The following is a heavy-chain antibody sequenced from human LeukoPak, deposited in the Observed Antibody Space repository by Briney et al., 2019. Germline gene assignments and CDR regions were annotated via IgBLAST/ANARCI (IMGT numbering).Heavy chain of an antibody. Sequence: PGGSLRLSCAASGFTLNRYWMSWVHQAQGKGLEWVANINEDGGERHYVDSVKGRFTISRDNAKNSLYLQMNSLRAEDTAVYYCARGGNLENWGGGTLVTVSS. D-gene: IGHD1-14*01. V-gene: IGHV3-7*01. CDR1: GFTLNRYW. J-gene: IGHJ4*02. CDR2: INEDGGER. CDR3: ARGGNLEN.